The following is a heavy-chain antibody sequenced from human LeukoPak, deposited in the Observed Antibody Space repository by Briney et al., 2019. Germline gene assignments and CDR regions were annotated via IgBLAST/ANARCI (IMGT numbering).Heavy chain of an antibody. CDR1: GFTFSSYW. CDR2: INSDGSST. D-gene: IGHD6-13*01. V-gene: IGHV3-74*01. CDR3: ARVGSSSWYYYYYGMDV. Sequence: GGSLRLSCAASGFTFSSYWMHWVRQAPGKGLEWVSRINSDGSSTSYADSVKGRFTISRDNAKNTLYLQMNSLRAEDTAVYYCARVGSSSWYYYYYGMDVWGQGTTVTVSS. J-gene: IGHJ6*02.